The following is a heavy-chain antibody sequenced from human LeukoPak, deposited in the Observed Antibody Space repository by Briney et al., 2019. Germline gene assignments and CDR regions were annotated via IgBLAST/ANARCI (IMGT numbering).Heavy chain of an antibody. CDR3: AKGQGYNYGDSIDY. Sequence: GGSLRLSCAASGFTFNNYAMTWVRQAPGKGREWVSVISGGGGSSYYADSVKGRFTVSRDNSKNTLYLQMNSLRDEDTAVYYCAKGQGYNYGDSIDYWGQGTLVTVSS. V-gene: IGHV3-23*01. J-gene: IGHJ4*02. D-gene: IGHD5-18*01. CDR2: ISGGGGSS. CDR1: GFTFNNYA.